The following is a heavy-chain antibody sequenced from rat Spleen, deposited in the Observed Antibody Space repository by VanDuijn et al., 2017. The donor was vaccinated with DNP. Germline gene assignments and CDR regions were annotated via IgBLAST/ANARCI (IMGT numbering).Heavy chain of an antibody. CDR1: GFIFSAYY. CDR2: IGSAAYAP. J-gene: IGHJ2*01. D-gene: IGHD4-3*01. CDR3: VRWNSGHFDY. Sequence: EVQLVESGGGLVQPGRSLKLSCAASGFIFSAYYLAWVRQAPAKGLEWFAYIGSAAYAPYYTDSVKGRFAISRDNAKSTLYLQMNSLRSEDMATYYCVRWNSGHFDYWGQGVMVTVSS. V-gene: IGHV5-22*01.